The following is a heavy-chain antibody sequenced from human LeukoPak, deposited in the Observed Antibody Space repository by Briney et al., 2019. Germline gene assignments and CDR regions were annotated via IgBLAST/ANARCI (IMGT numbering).Heavy chain of an antibody. CDR2: IYYSGST. CDR1: GYSISSDYY. J-gene: IGHJ4*02. D-gene: IGHD3-22*01. V-gene: IGHV4-30-4*08. CDR3: ARYSDYYDSSGYPHFDY. Sequence: SETLSLTCALSGYSISSDYYWSWIRQPPGKGVEWIGYIYYSGSTYYNPSLKSRVTISLDTSKNQFSLKLSFVTGADTAVYYCARYSDYYDSSGYPHFDYWGQGTLVTVSS.